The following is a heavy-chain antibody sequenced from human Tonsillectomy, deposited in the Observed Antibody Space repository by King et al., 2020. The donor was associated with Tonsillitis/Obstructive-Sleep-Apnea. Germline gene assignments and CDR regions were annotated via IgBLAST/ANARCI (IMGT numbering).Heavy chain of an antibody. D-gene: IGHD3-16*02. CDR2: INTNTGNP. J-gene: IGHJ4*02. CDR3: ARLHLGDLSPFDY. Sequence: QLVQSGSELKKPGASGKVSCKASGFTFTAYPMNWVRQAPGQGLEWMGWINTNTGNPTFAQGFNGRFVFSLDTSVSTAYLQTSSLKAEDTAVYYCARLHLGDLSPFDYWGQGTLVTVSS. V-gene: IGHV7-4-1*02. CDR1: GFTFTAYP.